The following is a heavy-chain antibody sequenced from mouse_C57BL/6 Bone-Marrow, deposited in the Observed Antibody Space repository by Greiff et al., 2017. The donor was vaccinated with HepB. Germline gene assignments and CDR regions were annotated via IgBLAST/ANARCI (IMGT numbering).Heavy chain of an antibody. CDR2: ISSGGAYT. CDR3: TNLHLHSY. CDR1: GFTFSSYA. Sequence: EVQLQESGEGLVKPGGSLKLSCAASGFTFSSYAMSWVRQTPEKRLEWVAYISSGGAYTYYPDTVKGRFTISRDNAMNTLYLQMSSLKSEDTAMYYCTNLHLHSYWGQGTLVTVAA. J-gene: IGHJ3*01. V-gene: IGHV5-9-1*02.